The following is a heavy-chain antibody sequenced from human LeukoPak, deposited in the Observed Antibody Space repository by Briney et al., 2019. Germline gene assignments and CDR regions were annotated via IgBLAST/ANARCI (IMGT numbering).Heavy chain of an antibody. J-gene: IGHJ4*02. D-gene: IGHD6-13*01. CDR1: GFPFSSYG. CDR3: ARDGTAAGDYYFDY. V-gene: IGHV3-33*01. Sequence: PGRSLRLSCAASGFPFSSYGMDWVRQAPGKGLEGVAVIWYDGSNKYYADSVKGRFTISRDNSKNTLYLQMNSLRAEDTAVYYCARDGTAAGDYYFDYWGQGTLVTVSS. CDR2: IWYDGSNK.